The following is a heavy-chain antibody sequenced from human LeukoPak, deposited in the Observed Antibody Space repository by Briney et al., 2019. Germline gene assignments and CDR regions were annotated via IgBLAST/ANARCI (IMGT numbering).Heavy chain of an antibody. D-gene: IGHD5-12*01. V-gene: IGHV3-30*04. J-gene: IGHJ4*02. CDR2: ISYDGSNK. CDR1: GFTFSSYA. CDR3: ASQYSGYGGEFDY. Sequence: GGSLRLSCAASGFTFSSYAMHWVRQAPGKGPEWVAVISYDGSNKYYADSVKGRFTISRDNSKNTLYLQMNSLRAGDTAVYYCASQYSGYGGEFDYWGQGTLVTVSS.